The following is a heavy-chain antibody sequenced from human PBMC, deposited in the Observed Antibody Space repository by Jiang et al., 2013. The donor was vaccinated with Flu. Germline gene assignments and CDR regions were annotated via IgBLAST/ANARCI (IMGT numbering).Heavy chain of an antibody. CDR1: VGSISSSSFY. D-gene: IGHD3-10*01. Sequence: LLKPSETLSLTCTVSVGSISSSSFYWGWIRQPPGQGLEWIGSIYYSGSTYYNPSLKSRVTISVDTSKNQFSLKLSSVTAADTAVYYCARHFMVRGVIDAVDIWGLGTMVTVSS. J-gene: IGHJ3*02. V-gene: IGHV4-39*01. CDR2: IYYSGST. CDR3: ARHFMVRGVIDAVDI.